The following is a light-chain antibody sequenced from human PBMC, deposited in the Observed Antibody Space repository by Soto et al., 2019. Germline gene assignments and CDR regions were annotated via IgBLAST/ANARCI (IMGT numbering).Light chain of an antibody. CDR3: QQYGRSPIA. Sequence: EIVLTQSPGTLSLSPGEKATLFCRASQSVSSSYLAWYQQKPGQAPRHLIYGASSRATGLPGRFSGSGSGTDFPLPISRLEPEDFAVYYCQQYGRSPIAFGQGTRLEIK. CDR2: GAS. V-gene: IGKV3-20*01. CDR1: QSVSSSY. J-gene: IGKJ5*01.